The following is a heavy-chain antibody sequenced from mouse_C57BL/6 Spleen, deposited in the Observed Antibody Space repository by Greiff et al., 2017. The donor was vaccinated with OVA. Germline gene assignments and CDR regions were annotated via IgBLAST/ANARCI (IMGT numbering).Heavy chain of an antibody. V-gene: IGHV1-81*01. J-gene: IGHJ2*01. D-gene: IGHD3-2*02. CDR2: IYPRSGNT. CDR3: ARSGDPDADYFDY. CDR1: GYTFTSYG. Sequence: QVHVKQSGAELARPGASVKLSCKASGYTFTSYGISWVKQRTGQGLEWIGEIYPRSGNTYYNEKFKGKATLTADKSSSTAYMELRSLTSEDSAVYFCARSGDPDADYFDYWGQGTTLTVSS.